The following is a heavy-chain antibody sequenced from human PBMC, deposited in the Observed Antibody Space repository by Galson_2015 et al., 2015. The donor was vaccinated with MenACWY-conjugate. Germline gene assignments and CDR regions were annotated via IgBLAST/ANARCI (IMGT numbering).Heavy chain of an antibody. J-gene: IGHJ3*02. CDR2: IRDIGNDK. D-gene: IGHD6-19*01. CDR3: AKDAQWSFDI. CDR1: GFTFTRNG. Sequence: SLRLSCAASGFTFTRNGMHWVRQSPGKGLEWVAWIRDIGNDKSYADSVTGRFTISGDNSKSTVSLQMNNLRAEDTAEYYCAKDAQWSFDIWVQGTKVTVS. V-gene: IGHV3-30*02.